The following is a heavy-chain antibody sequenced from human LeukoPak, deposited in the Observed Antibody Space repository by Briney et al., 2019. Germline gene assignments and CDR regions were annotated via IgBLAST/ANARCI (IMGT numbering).Heavy chain of an antibody. D-gene: IGHD4-17*01. V-gene: IGHV4-59*01. Sequence: PSETLSLTCTVSGGSISSYYWSWIRQPPGKGLEWIGYIYYSGSTNYNPSLKSRVTISVDTSKNQFSLKLSSVTAADTAVYYCARGPNEYGDYTYWGQGTLVTVSS. CDR1: GGSISSYY. J-gene: IGHJ4*02. CDR2: IYYSGST. CDR3: ARGPNEYGDYTY.